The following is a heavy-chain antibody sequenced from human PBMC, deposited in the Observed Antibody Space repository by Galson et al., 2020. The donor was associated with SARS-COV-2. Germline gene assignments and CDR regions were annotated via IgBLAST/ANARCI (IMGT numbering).Heavy chain of an antibody. V-gene: IGHV3-30*04. CDR1: GFTFSTYA. Sequence: TGGSLRLSCAASGFTFSTYAMHWVRQAPGKGLEWVSVISYDGRKKHYADSVKGRFTISRDNSKNTLYLEMNSLRPEDTAVYYCAREGLCGGYCGDYWGQGTLITVSS. CDR2: ISYDGRKK. CDR3: AREGLCGGYCGDY. J-gene: IGHJ4*02. D-gene: IGHD2-21*02.